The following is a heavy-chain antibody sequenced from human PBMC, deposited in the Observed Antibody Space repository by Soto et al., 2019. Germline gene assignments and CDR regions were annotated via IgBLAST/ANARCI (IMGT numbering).Heavy chain of an antibody. V-gene: IGHV3-30-3*01. CDR3: ARDKSPYSSGWHNRHFDY. J-gene: IGHJ4*02. CDR1: GFTFSSYA. CDR2: ISYDGSNK. Sequence: QVQLVESGGGVVQPGRSLRLSCAASGFTFSSYAMHWVRQAPGKGLEWVAVISYDGSNKYYADSVKGRFTISRDNSQNTLYRQMHSLRAEDTAVYYCARDKSPYSSGWHNRHFDYWGQGTLVTVSS. D-gene: IGHD6-19*01.